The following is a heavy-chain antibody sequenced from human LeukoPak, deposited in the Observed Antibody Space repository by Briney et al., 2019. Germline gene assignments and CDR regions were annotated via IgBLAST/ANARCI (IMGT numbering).Heavy chain of an antibody. J-gene: IGHJ5*02. CDR3: ARSLRGHSGLNWFDP. CDR2: IYNSGST. V-gene: IGHV4-59*13. CDR1: GGSISSYY. D-gene: IGHD5-12*01. Sequence: SETLSLTCTVSGGSISSYYWSWIRQPPGKGLEWIGHIYNSGSTNYNPSLMSRVTISVDTSRNQFSLKLSSVTAADTAVYYCARSLRGHSGLNWFDPWGQGTLVTVSS.